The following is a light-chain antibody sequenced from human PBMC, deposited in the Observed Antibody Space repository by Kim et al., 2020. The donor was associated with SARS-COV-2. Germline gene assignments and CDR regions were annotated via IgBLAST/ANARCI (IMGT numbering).Light chain of an antibody. J-gene: IGKJ2*01. CDR3: QQFASSPCT. Sequence: FPPGERATLFSRTSHNINTTYLAWYQQKLGQAPRLLLYAASSRATGIPDRFTGDVSGTDFHLNISRLVPEDLAVYYCQQFASSPCTFGPGTKLEI. V-gene: IGKV3-20*01. CDR1: HNINTTY. CDR2: AAS.